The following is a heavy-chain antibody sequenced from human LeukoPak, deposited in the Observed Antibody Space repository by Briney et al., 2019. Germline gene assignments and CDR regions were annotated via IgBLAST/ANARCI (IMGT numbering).Heavy chain of an antibody. Sequence: PGGSLRLSCAASGFTFDDYAMHWVRQAPGKGLEWVSGISWNSGSIGYADSVKGRFTISRDNAKNSLYLQMNSLRAEDTALYYCAKDLSLVGSFGGVGDYGDLKGPDAFDIWGQGTMVTVSS. D-gene: IGHD4-17*01. CDR2: ISWNSGSI. CDR3: AKDLSLVGSFGGVGDYGDLKGPDAFDI. CDR1: GFTFDDYA. V-gene: IGHV3-9*01. J-gene: IGHJ3*02.